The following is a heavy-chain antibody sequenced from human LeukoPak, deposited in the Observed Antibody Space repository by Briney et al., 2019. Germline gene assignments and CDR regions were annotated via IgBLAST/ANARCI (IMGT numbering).Heavy chain of an antibody. CDR2: ISGSGGST. D-gene: IGHD3-22*01. J-gene: IGHJ1*01. CDR3: AKPLHYDSSGYYSPAEYFQH. V-gene: IGHV3-23*01. CDR1: GFTFSSYA. Sequence: GGSLRLSCAASGFTFSSYAMSWVRQAPGKGLEWVSAISGSGGSTYYADSVKGRFTISRDNSKNTLYLQTNSLRAEDTAVYYCAKPLHYDSSGYYSPAEYFQHWGQGTLVTVSS.